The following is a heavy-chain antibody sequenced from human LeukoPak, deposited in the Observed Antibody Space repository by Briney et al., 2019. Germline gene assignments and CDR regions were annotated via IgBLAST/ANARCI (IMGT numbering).Heavy chain of an antibody. CDR1: GFTFSSYE. V-gene: IGHV3-48*03. D-gene: IGHD3-22*01. CDR2: IDNSGSTK. CDR3: ARASQTYSNDYAAWAY. J-gene: IGHJ4*02. Sequence: GGSPRLSCAASGFTFSSYEMNWVRQAPGKGLEWVSYIDNSGSTKYYTDSVRGRFTISRDNAKNTLYLQMNSLRAEDTAVYYCARASQTYSNDYAAWAYWGQGTLVTVSS.